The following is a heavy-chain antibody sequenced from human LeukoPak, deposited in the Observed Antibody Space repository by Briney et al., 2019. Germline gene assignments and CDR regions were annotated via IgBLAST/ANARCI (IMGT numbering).Heavy chain of an antibody. Sequence: GGSLRLSCAASGFTFSSCWMSWVRQAPGKGLEWVANIKQDGSEKYYVDSVKGRFTISRDNAKNSLYLQMNSLRAEDTAVYYCARDLKYDFWSGYFIGSHYFDYWGQGTLVTVSS. CDR3: ARDLKYDFWSGYFIGSHYFDY. CDR2: IKQDGSEK. J-gene: IGHJ4*02. CDR1: GFTFSSCW. D-gene: IGHD3-3*01. V-gene: IGHV3-7*01.